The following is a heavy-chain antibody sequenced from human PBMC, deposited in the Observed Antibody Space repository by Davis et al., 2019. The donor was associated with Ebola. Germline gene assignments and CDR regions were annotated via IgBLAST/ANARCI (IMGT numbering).Heavy chain of an antibody. J-gene: IGHJ4*02. CDR1: GYTFTGYY. D-gene: IGHD3-3*01. V-gene: IGHV1-2*02. CDR2: INPNSGGT. CDR3: AREVTRGVGLGF. Sequence: APVKVSCKASGYTFTGYYMHWVRQAPGQGLEWMGWINPNSGGTNYAQKFQGRVTMTRDTSISTVYMELSRLRSDDTAVYYCAREVTRGVGLGFWGQGTLVTVSS.